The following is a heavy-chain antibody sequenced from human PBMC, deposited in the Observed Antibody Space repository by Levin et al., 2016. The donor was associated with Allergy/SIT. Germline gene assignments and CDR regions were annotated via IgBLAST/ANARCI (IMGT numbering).Heavy chain of an antibody. CDR3: ARDGTTFGWFRP. J-gene: IGHJ5*02. CDR1: GGTFSNYA. V-gene: IGHV1-69*13. Sequence: SVKVSCKASGGTFSNYAISWMRQAPGQGLEWMGGIIPIFGTANYAQKFQGRVTITADESTSTAYMELSSLRSEDTAVYYCARDGTTFGWFRPWGQGTLVTVSS. D-gene: IGHD3-10*02. CDR2: IIPIFGTA.